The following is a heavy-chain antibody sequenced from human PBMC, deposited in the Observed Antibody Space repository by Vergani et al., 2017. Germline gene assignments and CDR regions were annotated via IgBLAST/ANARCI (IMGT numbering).Heavy chain of an antibody. CDR1: GFTFNHYA. CDR3: AKANPRNSGYDYLYYYHAMDV. D-gene: IGHD5-12*01. J-gene: IGHJ6*02. Sequence: EVQLLESGGDLVQPGGSLRLSCAASGFTFNHYAMNWVRQAPGKGLEWVSGISGSGGSTYYAGSVKGRFTISIYSSKNTLYLQMNSLSAGDTAVYYCAKANPRNSGYDYLYYYHAMDVWGQGTTVTVSS. V-gene: IGHV3-23*01. CDR2: ISGSGGST.